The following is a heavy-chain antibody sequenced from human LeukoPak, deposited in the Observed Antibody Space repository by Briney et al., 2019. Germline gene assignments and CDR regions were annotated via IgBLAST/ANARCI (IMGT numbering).Heavy chain of an antibody. CDR2: IQTSGNT. J-gene: IGHJ4*02. V-gene: IGHV4-4*07. D-gene: IGHD6-19*01. CDR3: ASDRGSGWFDY. Sequence: WETLSLTCTVSGGSIRNYYWNWIRQPAGKGLEWVGRIQTSGNTNYSPSLKSRITISVDRSKNQVSLKLSSVTAADTAVYYCASDRGSGWFDYWGQGTLVTVSS. CDR1: GGSIRNYY.